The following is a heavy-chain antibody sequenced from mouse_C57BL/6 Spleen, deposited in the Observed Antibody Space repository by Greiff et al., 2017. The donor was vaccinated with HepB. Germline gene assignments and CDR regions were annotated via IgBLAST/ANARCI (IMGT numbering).Heavy chain of an antibody. CDR3: AGEGYWVDY. J-gene: IGHJ2*01. D-gene: IGHD2-3*01. V-gene: IGHV1-82*01. CDR1: GYAFSSSW. Sequence: VKLMESGPGLVKPGASVKLSCKASGYAFSSSWMNWVQQRPGKGLEWIGRIYPGDGDTNYNGKVKGKATLTADKSYSTAYMKLSSLTSEASAVYCSAGEGYWVDYWGQGTTLTVSS. CDR2: IYPGDGDT.